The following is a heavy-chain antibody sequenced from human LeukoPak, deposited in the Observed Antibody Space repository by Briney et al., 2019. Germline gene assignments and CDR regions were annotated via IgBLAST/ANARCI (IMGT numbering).Heavy chain of an antibody. CDR3: ARNLSQPYYDILTGYHYYYYGMDV. D-gene: IGHD3-9*01. J-gene: IGHJ6*02. CDR2: ISAYNGNT. Sequence: ASVKVSCKASGYTFTSYGISWVRQAPGQGLEWMGWISAYNGNTNYAQKLQGRVTMTTDTSTSTAYMELRSLRSDGTAVYYCARNLSQPYYDILTGYHYYYYGMDVWGQGTTVTVSS. CDR1: GYTFTSYG. V-gene: IGHV1-18*01.